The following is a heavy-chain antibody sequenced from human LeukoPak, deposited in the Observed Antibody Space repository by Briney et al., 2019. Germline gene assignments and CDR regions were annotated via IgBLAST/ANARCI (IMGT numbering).Heavy chain of an antibody. CDR2: IYHSGST. CDR3: AREVAGYEAFDI. D-gene: IGHD5-12*01. J-gene: IGHJ3*02. Sequence: SETLSPTCTVSGGSISSHYWSWIRQPPGKGLEWIGYIYHSGSTNYNPSLKSRVTISVDTSKNQFSLNLSSVTAADTAVYYCAREVAGYEAFDIWGQGTMVTVSS. V-gene: IGHV4-59*11. CDR1: GGSISSHY.